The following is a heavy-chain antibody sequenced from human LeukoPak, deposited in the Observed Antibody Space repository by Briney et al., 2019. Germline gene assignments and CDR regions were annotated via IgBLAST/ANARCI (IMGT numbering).Heavy chain of an antibody. V-gene: IGHV3-33*01. CDR3: ARGPADYSGPYYYYYYMDV. D-gene: IGHD2-15*01. CDR1: GFTFSSYG. CDR2: IWYDGSNK. Sequence: PGRSLRHSCAASGFTFSSYGMHWVRQAPGKGLEWVAVIWYDGSNKYYADSVKGRFTISRDNSKNTLYLQMNSLRAEDTAVYYCARGPADYSGPYYYYYYMDVWGKGTTVTVSS. J-gene: IGHJ6*03.